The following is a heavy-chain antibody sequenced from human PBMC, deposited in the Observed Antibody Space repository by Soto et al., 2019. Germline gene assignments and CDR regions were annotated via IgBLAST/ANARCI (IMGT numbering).Heavy chain of an antibody. CDR1: GFTFSNYW. J-gene: IGHJ4*02. Sequence: GGSLRLSCAASGFTFSNYWMSWVRQAPGKGLEWVANIHQDGSEKYYVDSVKGRFTISRDDAKNSLYLQMNSLRAEDTAVYYCARDSSSSTFDYWGQGTLVTVSS. D-gene: IGHD6-6*01. V-gene: IGHV3-7*05. CDR2: IHQDGSEK. CDR3: ARDSSSSTFDY.